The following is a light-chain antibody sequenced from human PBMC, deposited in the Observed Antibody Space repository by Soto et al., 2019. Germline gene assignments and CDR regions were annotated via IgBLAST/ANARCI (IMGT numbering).Light chain of an antibody. J-gene: IGKJ4*01. Sequence: MQMTQSPSSLSTPIGDRVTITCRTSQGISNYLAWFQQKPGEVPKLLIYAASTLQLGVPSRFSGSGSGTDFTLTISTLQAEDVATYYCQNYYSAPLTFGGGTRVEIK. CDR2: AAS. CDR3: QNYYSAPLT. CDR1: QGISNY. V-gene: IGKV1-27*01.